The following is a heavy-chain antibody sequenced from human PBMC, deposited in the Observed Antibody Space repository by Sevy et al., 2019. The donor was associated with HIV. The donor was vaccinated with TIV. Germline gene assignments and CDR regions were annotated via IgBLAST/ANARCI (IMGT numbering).Heavy chain of an antibody. D-gene: IGHD2-8*01. J-gene: IGHJ4*02. CDR2: LSFGCGKI. Sequence: GGSLRLSCAASGFAFYDYSMSWIRQAPGKGLEWVATLSFGCGKINYADSVKGRFTISRDNSKNSFYLQMENLRVEETALYYCAREGCTRPHDYWGQGTRVTVSS. CDR1: GFAFYDYS. V-gene: IGHV3-23*01. CDR3: AREGCTRPHDY.